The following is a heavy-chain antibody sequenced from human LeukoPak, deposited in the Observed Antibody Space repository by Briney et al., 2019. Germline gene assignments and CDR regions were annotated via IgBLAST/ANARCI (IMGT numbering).Heavy chain of an antibody. CDR2: ISSSSSYI. Sequence: PGGSLRLSCAASGFTFSSYSMNWVRQAPGKGLEWVSPISSSSSYIYYADSVKGRFTISRDNAKNSLYLQMNSLRAEDTAVYYCARDGAYYYDSSGYYPPPNWFDPWGQGTLVTVSS. CDR3: ARDGAYYYDSSGYYPPPNWFDP. J-gene: IGHJ5*02. V-gene: IGHV3-21*01. D-gene: IGHD3-22*01. CDR1: GFTFSSYS.